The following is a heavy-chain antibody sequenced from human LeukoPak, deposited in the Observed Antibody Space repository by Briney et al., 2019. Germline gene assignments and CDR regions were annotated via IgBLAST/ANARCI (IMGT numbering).Heavy chain of an antibody. CDR2: IHYTGAT. CDR3: TRGNILSGYCFDF. CDR1: GGSISGYY. Sequence: SPSETLSLTCAVYGGSISGYYWSWIRQPPGKGLEWVGEIHYTGATSYNPSLKSRATTSIETSKNQVSLKLSSVTAADTAVYYCTRGNILSGYCFDFWGQGALVTVSS. J-gene: IGHJ4*02. V-gene: IGHV4-34*01. D-gene: IGHD3-9*01.